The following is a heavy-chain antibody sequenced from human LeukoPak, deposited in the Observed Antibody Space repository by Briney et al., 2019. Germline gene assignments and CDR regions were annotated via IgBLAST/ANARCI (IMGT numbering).Heavy chain of an antibody. V-gene: IGHV3-30*02. CDR1: GFTFSSYG. CDR2: IRYDGSNK. J-gene: IGHJ4*02. D-gene: IGHD1-20*01. CDR3: AKDPYNWNPPFDY. Sequence: GGSLRLSCAASGFTFSSYGMHWVRQAPGKGLEWVAFIRYDGSNKYYADSVKGRFTISRDNSKNTLYLQMNSLRAEDTAVYYCAKDPYNWNPPFDYWGQGTLVTVSS.